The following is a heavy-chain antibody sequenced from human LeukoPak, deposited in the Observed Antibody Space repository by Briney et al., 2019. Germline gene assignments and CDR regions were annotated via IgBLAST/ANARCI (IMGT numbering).Heavy chain of an antibody. V-gene: IGHV3-48*03. CDR1: VFPFCRYM. CDR2: ISGSGSIR. D-gene: IGHD1-20*01. CDR3: VRDPGITGTSY. Sequence: GGSLRLSCAASVFPFCRYMINRGRHAPRKGLEWVLYISGSGSIRYYTDSVKGRFTISRDNAKNSLYLQMNSLRAEETAVYYCVRDPGITGTSYWGQGTLVTVSS. J-gene: IGHJ4*02.